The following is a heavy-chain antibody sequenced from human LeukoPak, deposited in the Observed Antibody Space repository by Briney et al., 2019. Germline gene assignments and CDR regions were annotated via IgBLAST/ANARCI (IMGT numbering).Heavy chain of an antibody. Sequence: PETLSLTCTVSGGSISSYYWSWIRQPAGKRLGWIGRIFTSGSTNYNPTLKSRVTISVDKSKNQFSLKLSSVTAADTAVYYCARVGLWQQLVRGSGAVPDSSYYYYMDVWGKGTTVTVSS. D-gene: IGHD6-13*01. CDR3: ARVGLWQQLVRGSGAVPDSSYYYYMDV. J-gene: IGHJ6*03. CDR2: IFTSGST. V-gene: IGHV4-4*07. CDR1: GGSISSYY.